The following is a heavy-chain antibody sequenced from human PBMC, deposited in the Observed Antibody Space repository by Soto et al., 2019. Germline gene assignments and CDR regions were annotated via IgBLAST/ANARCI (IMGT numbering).Heavy chain of an antibody. D-gene: IGHD1-26*01. CDR3: ATGNAWEVLLAY. Sequence: SETLSLTCGVSGGSISPINWWSWVRQTPGKELEWIGEIYHTGTTDYNPSLKSRVTISIDKSKNQIFLKLTSVAAADTAVYYCATGNAWEVLLAYWGQGTLVTVS. CDR2: IYHTGTT. J-gene: IGHJ4*02. V-gene: IGHV4-4*02. CDR1: GGSISPINW.